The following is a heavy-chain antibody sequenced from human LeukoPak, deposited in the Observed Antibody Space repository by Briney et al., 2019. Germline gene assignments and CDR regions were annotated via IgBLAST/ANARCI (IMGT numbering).Heavy chain of an antibody. CDR1: GGSISSNW. CDR3: ARAWHGTSFDI. J-gene: IGHJ3*02. Sequence: SETLSLTCAVSGGSISSNWWTWVRQPPGKGLEWIGEIHHSGSTNYNPSLKSRVTISVDTSKNQFSLKLSSVTAADTAVYYCARAWHGTSFDIWGQGTMVTVSS. D-gene: IGHD1-1*01. CDR2: IHHSGST. V-gene: IGHV4-4*02.